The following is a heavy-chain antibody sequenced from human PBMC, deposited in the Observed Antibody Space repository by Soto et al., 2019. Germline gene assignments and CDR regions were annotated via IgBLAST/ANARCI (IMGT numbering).Heavy chain of an antibody. CDR2: IIPIVGIA. D-gene: IGHD5-12*01. Sequence: QVQLVQSGAEVKKPGSSVKVSCKASGGTFSSYTISWVRQAPGQGLEWMGRIIPIVGIANYAQKFQGRVTITADKSTSTAYMELSSLRSEDTAVYYCARDWDLVATILSYWGQGTLVTVSS. J-gene: IGHJ4*02. CDR3: ARDWDLVATILSY. V-gene: IGHV1-69*08. CDR1: GGTFSSYT.